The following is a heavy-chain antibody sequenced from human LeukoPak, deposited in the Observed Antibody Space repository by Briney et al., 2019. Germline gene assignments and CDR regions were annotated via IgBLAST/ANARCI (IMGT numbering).Heavy chain of an antibody. J-gene: IGHJ4*02. CDR2: ISYDGSNK. V-gene: IGHV3-30*18. CDR3: AKDSGYDILTGYSSPDY. CDR1: GFTFSSYG. D-gene: IGHD3-9*01. Sequence: GGSLRLSCAASGFTFSSYGMHWVRQAPGKGLEWVAVISYDGSNKYYADSVKGRFTISRDNSKNTLYLQMNSLRAEDTAVYYCAKDSGYDILTGYSSPDYWGQGTLVTVSS.